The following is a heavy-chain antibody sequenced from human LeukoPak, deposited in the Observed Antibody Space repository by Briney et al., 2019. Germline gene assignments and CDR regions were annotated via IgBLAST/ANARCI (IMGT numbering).Heavy chain of an antibody. Sequence: GGSLRLSCAASGFTFSSYSMNWVRQAPGKGLEWVSSISSSSSYIYYADSVKGRFTISRDNAKNSLYLQMNSLRAADTAVYYCARGRTDRWFGEFRNYFDYWGQGTLVTVSS. D-gene: IGHD3-10*01. J-gene: IGHJ4*02. CDR2: ISSSSSYI. V-gene: IGHV3-21*01. CDR3: ARGRTDRWFGEFRNYFDY. CDR1: GFTFSSYS.